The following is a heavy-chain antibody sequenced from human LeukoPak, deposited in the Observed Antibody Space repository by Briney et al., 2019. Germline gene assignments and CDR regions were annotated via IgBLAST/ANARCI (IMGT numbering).Heavy chain of an antibody. J-gene: IGHJ5*02. CDR2: INHSGST. Sequence: SETLSLTCAVYGGSFSGYYWSWIRQPPGKGLEWIGEINHSGSTNYNPSLKSRVTISVDTSKNQFSLKLSSVTAADTAVYYCARFDSSSWYGWFDPWGQGTLVTVSS. CDR3: ARFDSSSWYGWFDP. V-gene: IGHV4-34*01. D-gene: IGHD6-13*01. CDR1: GGSFSGYY.